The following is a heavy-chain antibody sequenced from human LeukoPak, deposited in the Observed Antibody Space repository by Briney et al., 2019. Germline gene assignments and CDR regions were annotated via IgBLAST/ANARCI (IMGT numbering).Heavy chain of an antibody. V-gene: IGHV3-15*01. CDR3: TTEFWGALNF. CDR2: ITRETGGGTT. D-gene: IGHD3-16*01. J-gene: IGHJ4*02. Sequence: GGSLRLSFAASGFTFINAYMSWVRQAPGKGLEGVGHITRETGGGTTDYAASVKDRYTISRDNSKTTLYLQMNSLKTEDTAVYYCTTEFWGALNFWGQGILVTVSS. CDR1: GFTFINAY.